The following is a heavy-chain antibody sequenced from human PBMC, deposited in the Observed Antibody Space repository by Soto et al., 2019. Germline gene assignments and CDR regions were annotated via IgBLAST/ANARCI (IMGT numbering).Heavy chain of an antibody. D-gene: IGHD3-9*01. CDR2: IYWDDDK. V-gene: IGHV2-5*02. CDR3: AHMYYYILTGYYYWYFDL. CDR1: GFSLSTSGVA. Sequence: QITLKESGPTLVKPTQTLTLTCTFSGFSLSTSGVAVGWIRQPPGKALEWLALIYWDDDKRYSPSLKSRLTITKDTSKNQVVLTMTNMDPVDTATYYCAHMYYYILTGYYYWYFDLWGRGTLVTVSS. J-gene: IGHJ2*01.